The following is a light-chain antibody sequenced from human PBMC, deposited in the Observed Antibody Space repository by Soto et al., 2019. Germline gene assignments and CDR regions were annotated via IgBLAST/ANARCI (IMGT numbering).Light chain of an antibody. CDR3: QQVKGFPLT. CDR2: AAS. J-gene: IGKJ4*01. V-gene: IGKV1-12*01. CDR1: HDIARW. Sequence: DIQMTQSPSSVSAFVGDRVAITCRASHDIARWLAWYQQQPGKAPRLLIYAASSLQSGVPTRFSGSGSGTDFTLTITNLQPEDSAVYYCQQVKGFPLTFGGGTKVAIK.